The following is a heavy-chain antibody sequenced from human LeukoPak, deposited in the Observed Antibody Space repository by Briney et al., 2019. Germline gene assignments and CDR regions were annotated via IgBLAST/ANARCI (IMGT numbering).Heavy chain of an antibody. CDR2: ISSSSSTI. V-gene: IGHV3-48*04. D-gene: IGHD3-22*01. J-gene: IGHJ4*02. CDR3: ARDIKGDYYDSSYFDY. Sequence: GGSLRLSCAASGFTFSSYSMNWVRQAPGKGLEWVSYISSSSSTIYYADSVKGRFTISRDNAKNSLYLQMNSLRAEDTAVYYCARDIKGDYYDSSYFDYWGQGTLVTVSS. CDR1: GFTFSSYS.